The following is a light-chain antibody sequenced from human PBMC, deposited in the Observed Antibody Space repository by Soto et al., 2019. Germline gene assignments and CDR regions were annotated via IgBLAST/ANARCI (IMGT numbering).Light chain of an antibody. J-gene: IGLJ1*01. CDR1: SSNIGAGYH. CDR3: QSYDSSLGYV. V-gene: IGLV1-40*01. Sequence: KRVTMSCTGSSSNIGAGYHVHWYQQLPGTAPKLLIYTNRYRPSGVPDRFSGSRSGTSASLAITGLQAEDEADYYCQSYDSSLGYVFGTGTKVTVL. CDR2: TNR.